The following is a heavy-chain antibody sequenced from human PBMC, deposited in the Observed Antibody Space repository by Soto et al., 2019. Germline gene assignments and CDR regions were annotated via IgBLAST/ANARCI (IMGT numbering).Heavy chain of an antibody. Sequence: GESLKISCKGSGYSFSTYWIAWVRQMPGKGLEWMGIIYPGNSDTRYSLSLQGQVTISADKSISTAYLQWSSLKASDTAIYYCARRPPEGGTMDVWGQGTTVTVSS. D-gene: IGHD3-16*01. V-gene: IGHV5-51*01. CDR3: ARRPPEGGTMDV. CDR2: IYPGNSDT. CDR1: GYSFSTYW. J-gene: IGHJ6*02.